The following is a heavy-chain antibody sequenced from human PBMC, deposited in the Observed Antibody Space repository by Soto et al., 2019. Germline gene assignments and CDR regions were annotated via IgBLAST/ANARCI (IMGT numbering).Heavy chain of an antibody. V-gene: IGHV3-48*02. J-gene: IGHJ6*02. Sequence: GGSLRLSCAASGFTFSSYSMNWVRQAPGKGLEWVSYISSSSSTIYYADSVKGRFTISRDNAKNSLYLQMNSLRDEDTAVYYCARHGDYVPFFYYGMDVWGQGTAVTVSS. CDR3: ARHGDYVPFFYYGMDV. D-gene: IGHD4-17*01. CDR2: ISSSSSTI. CDR1: GFTFSSYS.